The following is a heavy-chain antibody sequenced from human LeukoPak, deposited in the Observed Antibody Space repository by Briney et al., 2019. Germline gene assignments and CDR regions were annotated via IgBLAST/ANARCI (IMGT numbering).Heavy chain of an antibody. D-gene: IGHD3-9*01. V-gene: IGHV4-59*12. CDR3: ARGGGILTRYPFHY. CDR1: GGSISSYY. Sequence: SETLSLTCTVSGGSISSYYWSWIRQPPGKGLEWIGYIYYSGSTNYNPSLESRVTISVDTSKNLFSLKLSSVTAADTAVYYCARGGGILTRYPFHYWGQGTLVTVFS. J-gene: IGHJ4*02. CDR2: IYYSGST.